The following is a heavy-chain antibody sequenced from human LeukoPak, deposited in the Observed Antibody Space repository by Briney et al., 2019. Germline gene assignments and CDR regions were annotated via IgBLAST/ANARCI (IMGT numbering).Heavy chain of an antibody. CDR3: ARSRGDLSTWVDY. Sequence: SVKVSCKASGGTFSSYTISWVRQAPGQGLEWMGRIIPILGIANYAQKFQGRVTITADKSTSTAYMELSSLRSEDTAVYYCARSRGDLSTWVDYWGQGTLATVSS. CDR2: IIPILGIA. V-gene: IGHV1-69*02. J-gene: IGHJ4*02. CDR1: GGTFSSYT. D-gene: IGHD3-10*01.